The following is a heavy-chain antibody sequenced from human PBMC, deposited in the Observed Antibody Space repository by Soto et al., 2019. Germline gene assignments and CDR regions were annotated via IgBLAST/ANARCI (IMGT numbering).Heavy chain of an antibody. Sequence: SETLSLTCTVSGGSISSYYWSWIRQPPGKGLEWIGYIYYSGSTNYNPSLKSRVTISVDTSKNQFSLKLSSVTAADTAVYYCARDRRGYCSSTSCSYYYGMDVWGQGTTVTVSS. V-gene: IGHV4-59*01. CDR1: GGSISSYY. CDR2: IYYSGST. CDR3: ARDRRGYCSSTSCSYYYGMDV. D-gene: IGHD2-2*01. J-gene: IGHJ6*02.